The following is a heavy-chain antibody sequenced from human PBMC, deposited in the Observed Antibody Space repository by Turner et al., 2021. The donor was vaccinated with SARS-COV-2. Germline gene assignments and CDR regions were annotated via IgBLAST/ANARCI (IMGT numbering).Heavy chain of an antibody. CDR2: IYSGGST. CDR1: GFVVSSNS. CDR3: ARPFGTAVVPPS. D-gene: IGHD2-2*01. J-gene: IGHJ6*02. Sequence: EVQLVETGGGLIQPGGSLRLSCAASGFVVSSNSMNWVRQAPGKGLEWISVIYSGGSTYYADSVKGRFTISRDSSKITLYLQMNSLRAEDTAVYYCARPFGTAVVPPSWGQGTTVTVSS. V-gene: IGHV3-53*02.